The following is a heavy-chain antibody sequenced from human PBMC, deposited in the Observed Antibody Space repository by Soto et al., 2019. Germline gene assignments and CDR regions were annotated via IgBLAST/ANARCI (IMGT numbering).Heavy chain of an antibody. CDR3: ARDGQSLRPYYCDC. CDR2: INAGNGNT. Sequence: ASVKVSCKASGYTFTSYAMHWVRQAPGQRLEWMGWINAGNGNTKYSQKFQGRVTITRDTSASTAYMELSSLRSEDTAVYYCARDGQSLRPYYCDCWDQGTLVTVSS. CDR1: GYTFTSYA. J-gene: IGHJ4*02. V-gene: IGHV1-3*01. D-gene: IGHD6-19*01.